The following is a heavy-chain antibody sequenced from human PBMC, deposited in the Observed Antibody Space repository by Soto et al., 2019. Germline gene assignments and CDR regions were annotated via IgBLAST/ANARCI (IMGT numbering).Heavy chain of an antibody. V-gene: IGHV3-23*01. CDR1: GFTFSSYA. CDR3: APSRRGLYYFDY. Sequence: GGSLRLSCAASGFTFSSYAMSWVRQAPGKGLEWVSAISGSGGSTYYADSVKGRFTISRDNSKNTLYLQMNSLRAEDTAVYYCAPSRRGLYYFDYWGQGTQVTVSS. J-gene: IGHJ4*02. CDR2: ISGSGGST. D-gene: IGHD2-15*01.